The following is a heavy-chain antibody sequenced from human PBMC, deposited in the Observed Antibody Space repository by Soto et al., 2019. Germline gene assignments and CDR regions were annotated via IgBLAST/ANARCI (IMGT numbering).Heavy chain of an antibody. CDR1: GGSITSGGYY. J-gene: IGHJ4*02. D-gene: IGHD3-22*01. CDR2: MYYSGST. V-gene: IGHV4-31*03. Sequence: QVQLQESGPGLVKPSQTLSLTGTVSGGSITSGGYYWSWIRQHPGKGLEWIGSMYYSGSTYYTPSLNSRVTISVDTSNNQFSVKLSSVTAAVTAVYYCAGGRVVVVRFEYWGQGTLVTVSS. CDR3: AGGRVVVVRFEY.